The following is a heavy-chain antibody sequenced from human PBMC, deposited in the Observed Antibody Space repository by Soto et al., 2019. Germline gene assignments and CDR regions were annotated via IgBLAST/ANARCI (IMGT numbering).Heavy chain of an antibody. CDR2: IYHSGST. V-gene: IGHV4-30-2*01. CDR1: GGSISSGGYS. CDR3: ARAAYSSSSAYSGMDV. Sequence: SETLSLTCAVSGGSISSGGYSWSWIRQPPGKGLEWIGYIYHSGSTYYNPSLKSRVTISVDRSKNQFSLKLSSVTAADTAVYYCARAAYSSSSAYSGMDVWGQGTTVTVSS. J-gene: IGHJ6*02. D-gene: IGHD6-6*01.